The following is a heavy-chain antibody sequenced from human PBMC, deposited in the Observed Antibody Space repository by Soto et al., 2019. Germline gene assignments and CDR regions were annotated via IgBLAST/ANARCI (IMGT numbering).Heavy chain of an antibody. CDR3: ARAGTAARIWSGYPSIYYYYYMDV. V-gene: IGHV1-8*01. D-gene: IGHD3-3*01. J-gene: IGHJ6*03. CDR1: GYTFTSYD. CDR2: MNPNSGNT. Sequence: GASVKVSCKASGYTFTSYDINWVRQATGQGLEWMGWMNPNSGNTGYAQKFQGRVTMTRNTSISTAYMELSSLRSEDTAVYYCARAGTAARIWSGYPSIYYYYYMDVWGKGTTVTVSS.